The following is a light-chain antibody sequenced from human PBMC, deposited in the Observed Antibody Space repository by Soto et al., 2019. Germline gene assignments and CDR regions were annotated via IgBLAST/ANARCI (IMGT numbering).Light chain of an antibody. CDR2: DVS. V-gene: IGLV2-14*03. CDR1: SSDVGNYDY. Sequence: QSALTQPASVSGSPGQSITISCTGTSSDVGNYDYVSWYQQHPGKAPKLVIYDVSNRPSGVSNRFSGSKSGNTASLTISGLQAEDEADYYCSSFTTTITILVLFGGGTKVTVL. CDR3: SSFTTTITILVL. J-gene: IGLJ2*01.